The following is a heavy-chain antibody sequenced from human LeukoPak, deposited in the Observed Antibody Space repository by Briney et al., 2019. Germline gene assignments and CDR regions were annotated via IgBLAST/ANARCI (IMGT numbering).Heavy chain of an antibody. CDR1: GFTFSSYW. CDR2: IKQDGSEK. CDR3: ARARGNSYGYCFDY. J-gene: IGHJ4*02. V-gene: IGHV3-7*01. D-gene: IGHD5-18*01. Sequence: GSLRLSCAASGFTFSSYWMSWVRQAPGKGLEWVANIKQDGSEKFYVDSVKGRFTISRDNAKDSLYLHMNSLRAEDTAVYYCARARGNSYGYCFDYWGQGTLVTVSS.